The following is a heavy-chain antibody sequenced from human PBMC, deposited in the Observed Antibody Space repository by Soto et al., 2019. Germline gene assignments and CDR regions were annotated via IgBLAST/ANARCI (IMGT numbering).Heavy chain of an antibody. Sequence: SETLSLTCTVSGGSISSSSYYWGWIRQPPGKGLEWIGSTYYSGSTYYNPSLKSRVTISVDTSKNQFSLKLSSVTAADTAVYYCARPRGTSCYLMSLHCNWFDPWGQGTLVTVSS. CDR3: ARPRGTSCYLMSLHCNWFDP. D-gene: IGHD2-2*01. CDR2: TYYSGST. CDR1: GGSISSSSYY. V-gene: IGHV4-39*01. J-gene: IGHJ5*02.